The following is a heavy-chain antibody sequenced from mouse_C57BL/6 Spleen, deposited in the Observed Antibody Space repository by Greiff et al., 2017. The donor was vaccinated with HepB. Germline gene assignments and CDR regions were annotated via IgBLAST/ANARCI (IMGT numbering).Heavy chain of an antibody. Sequence: EVQRVESGGGLVKPGGSLKLSCAASGFTFSDYGMHWVRQAPEKGLEWVAYISSGSSTIYYADTVKGRVTISRDNAKNTLFLQMTSLRSEDTAMYYCARGEDHGGFAYWGQGTLVTVSA. CDR3: ARGEDHGGFAY. CDR1: GFTFSDYG. CDR2: ISSGSSTI. J-gene: IGHJ3*01. V-gene: IGHV5-17*01.